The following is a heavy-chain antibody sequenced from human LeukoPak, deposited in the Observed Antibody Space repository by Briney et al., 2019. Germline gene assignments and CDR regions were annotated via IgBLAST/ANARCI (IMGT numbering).Heavy chain of an antibody. CDR3: ARVVAAIPEDYFDY. CDR2: INPNSGGT. V-gene: IGHV1-2*02. CDR1: GYTFTGYY. D-gene: IGHD2-15*01. J-gene: IGHJ4*02. Sequence: ASVKVSCKASGYTFTGYYMHWVRQAPGQGLEWMGWINPNSGGTNYAQKVQGRVTMTRDTSISTAYMELSRLRSDDTAVYYCARVVAAIPEDYFDYWGQGTLVTVSS.